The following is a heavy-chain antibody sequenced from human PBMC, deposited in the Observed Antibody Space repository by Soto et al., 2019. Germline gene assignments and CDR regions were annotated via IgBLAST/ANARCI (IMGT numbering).Heavy chain of an antibody. CDR2: IYYSGST. D-gene: IGHD1-7*01. Sequence: SETLSLTCTVSGGSISSSSYYWGWIRQPPGKGLEWIGSIYYSGSTYYNPSLKSRVTISVDTSKNQFPLKLSSVTAADTAVYYCARQLAGTTYYYYYGMDVWGQGTTVTVSS. CDR1: GGSISSSSYY. CDR3: ARQLAGTTYYYYYGMDV. J-gene: IGHJ6*02. V-gene: IGHV4-39*01.